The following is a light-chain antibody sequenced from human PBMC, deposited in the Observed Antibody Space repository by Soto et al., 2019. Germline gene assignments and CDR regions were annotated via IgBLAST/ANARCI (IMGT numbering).Light chain of an antibody. CDR3: QQYGSSRWT. J-gene: IGKJ1*01. CDR1: QSVTSSF. V-gene: IGKV3-20*01. CDR2: GAS. Sequence: EIVLTQSPGTLSLSPGEGATLSCRASQSVTSSFLGWYQQKPGQAPRLLISGASSRAAGIPDRFSGSGSGADFTLTISRLEPEDFAVYYCQQYGSSRWTFGQGTKVEVK.